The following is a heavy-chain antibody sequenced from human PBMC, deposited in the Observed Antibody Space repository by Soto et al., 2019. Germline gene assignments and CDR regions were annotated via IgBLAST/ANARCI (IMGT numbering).Heavy chain of an antibody. CDR1: GGSISSYF. J-gene: IGHJ4*02. CDR3: ARGVRYFDY. Sequence: PSETLSLTCTVSGGSISSYFWSWIRQPPGKGLEWIGYIYYSGSTNYNPSLKSRVTISVDTSKNQFSLKLSSVTAADTAVYYCARGVRYFDYWGQGTLVTAPQ. CDR2: IYYSGST. V-gene: IGHV4-59*01. D-gene: IGHD3-10*01.